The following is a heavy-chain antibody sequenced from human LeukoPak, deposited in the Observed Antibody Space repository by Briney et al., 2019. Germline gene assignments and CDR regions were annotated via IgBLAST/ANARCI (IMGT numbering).Heavy chain of an antibody. CDR2: LYSGGRT. CDR3: AKRVRGGSGSSISY. CDR1: GFIVNSNF. J-gene: IGHJ4*02. Sequence: GGSLRLSCAASGFIVNSNFMSWVRQAPGKGLEWVSVLYSGGRTQYADSVNGRFTISKDSSKNTVYLLMNSLRAEDTAVYYCAKRVRGGSGSSISYWGQGTLVTVSS. V-gene: IGHV3-66*04. D-gene: IGHD3-10*01.